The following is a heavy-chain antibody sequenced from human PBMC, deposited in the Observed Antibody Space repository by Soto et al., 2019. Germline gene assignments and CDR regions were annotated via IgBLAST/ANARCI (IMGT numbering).Heavy chain of an antibody. D-gene: IGHD3-22*01. CDR2: MSGSSSTT. J-gene: IGHJ4*02. V-gene: IGHV3-23*01. CDR1: GLTFSNYA. Sequence: PGGSLRLSCATSGLTFSNYAMSWVRQAPGGGLEWVSSMSGSSSTTYYADSVKGRFTISRDNSKNTLYLQMNSLRAEDTAVYYCAKAHYYDSSHLHPIDYWGQGTLVTVSS. CDR3: AKAHYYDSSHLHPIDY.